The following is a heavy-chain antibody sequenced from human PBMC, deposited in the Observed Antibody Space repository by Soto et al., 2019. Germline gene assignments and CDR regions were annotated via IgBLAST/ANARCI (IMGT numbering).Heavy chain of an antibody. J-gene: IGHJ4*02. CDR2: IYYSGST. Sequence: QVQLQESGPGLVKPSQTLSLTCTVSGASISSGDYYWTWIRQPPGKGLEWIGSIYYSGSTYYNPSLXXXVXVSVATSNNQFSLKLSSVTAADTAVYYCARARYDSSTYYLDYWGQGTLVTVSS. CDR1: GASISSGDYY. CDR3: ARARYDSSTYYLDY. V-gene: IGHV4-30-4*01. D-gene: IGHD3-22*01.